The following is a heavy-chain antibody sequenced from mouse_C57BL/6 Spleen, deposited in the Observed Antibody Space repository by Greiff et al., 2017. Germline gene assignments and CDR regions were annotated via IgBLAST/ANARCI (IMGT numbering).Heavy chain of an antibody. Sequence: VQLQQSGAELVRPGASVKLSCTTSGFNIKDDYMHWVKQRPEQGLEWIGWIDPENGDTAYASKFQGKATITADTSSNTAYLQLSSLTSEDTAVYYCTTSGSSYWGQGTTLTVSS. V-gene: IGHV14-4*01. D-gene: IGHD1-1*01. CDR2: IDPENGDT. J-gene: IGHJ2*01. CDR1: GFNIKDDY. CDR3: TTSGSSY.